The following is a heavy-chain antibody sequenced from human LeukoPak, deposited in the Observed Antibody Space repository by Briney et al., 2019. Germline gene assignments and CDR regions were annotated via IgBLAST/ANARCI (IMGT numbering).Heavy chain of an antibody. V-gene: IGHV3-15*01. J-gene: IGHJ4*02. CDR1: GFTFSNAW. Sequence: GGSLRLSCAASGFTFSNAWMSWVRQAPGKGLEWVGRIKGKTDGGTTDYAAPVKGRFTISRDDSKNTLYLQMNSLKTEDTAVYYCTTDQSYDFWSGYYTGLYWGQGTLVTVSS. CDR2: IKGKTDGGTT. D-gene: IGHD3-3*01. CDR3: TTDQSYDFWSGYYTGLY.